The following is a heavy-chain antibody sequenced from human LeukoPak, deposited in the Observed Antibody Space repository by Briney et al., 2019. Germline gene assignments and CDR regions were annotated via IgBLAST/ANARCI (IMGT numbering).Heavy chain of an antibody. D-gene: IGHD1-26*01. CDR1: GGTFSSYA. V-gene: IGHV1-69*13. CDR3: ARDSGGELLMGAAFDI. Sequence: GASVKVSCKASGGTFSSYAISWVRQAPGQGLEWMGGIIPIFGTANYARKFQGRVTITADESTSTAYMELSSLRSEDTAVYYCARDSGGELLMGAAFDIWGQGTMVTVSS. J-gene: IGHJ3*02. CDR2: IIPIFGTA.